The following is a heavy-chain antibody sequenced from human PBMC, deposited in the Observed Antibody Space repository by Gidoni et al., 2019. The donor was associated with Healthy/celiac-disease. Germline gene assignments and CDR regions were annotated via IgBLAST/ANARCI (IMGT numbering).Heavy chain of an antibody. V-gene: IGHV4-4*02. CDR3: ALNLITMVRGGLDRRLDP. Sequence: QVQLQESGPGLVKPSGTLSLTCAVSGGSISSSNWWSWVPQPPGKGLEWIGEIYHSGSTNYNPSLKSRVTISVDKSKNQFSLKLSSVTAADTAVYYCALNLITMVRGGLDRRLDPWGQGTLVTVSS. J-gene: IGHJ5*02. CDR1: GGSISSSNW. CDR2: IYHSGST. D-gene: IGHD3-10*01.